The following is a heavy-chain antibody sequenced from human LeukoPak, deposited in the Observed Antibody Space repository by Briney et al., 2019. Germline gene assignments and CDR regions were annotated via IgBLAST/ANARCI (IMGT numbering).Heavy chain of an antibody. CDR2: IYYSGST. CDR1: GGSISSYY. D-gene: IGHD3-22*01. Sequence: PSETLSLTCTVSGGSISSYYWSWIRQPPGKGLEWIGYIYYSGSTNYNPSLKSRVTISVDTSKNQFSLKLSSVTAADTAVYYCARGPSYYYDSSGYSGLDYWGQRTLVTVSS. J-gene: IGHJ4*02. CDR3: ARGPSYYYDSSGYSGLDY. V-gene: IGHV4-59*01.